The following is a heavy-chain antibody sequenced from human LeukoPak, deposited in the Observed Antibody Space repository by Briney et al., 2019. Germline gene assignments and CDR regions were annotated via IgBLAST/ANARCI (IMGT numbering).Heavy chain of an antibody. V-gene: IGHV3-74*01. D-gene: IGHD1-1*01. CDR1: GLTFSSHR. Sequence: GGSLRLSCSAYGLTFSSHRMHWVRHAPGKGLVWVSRITNDGSSTTYAGSVKGRFTISRDNGKNMLYLQVNSLRAEDTAVYYWARDWKKGAHYYYYYGMDVWGQGTTVTASS. J-gene: IGHJ6*02. CDR2: ITNDGSST. CDR3: ARDWKKGAHYYYYYGMDV.